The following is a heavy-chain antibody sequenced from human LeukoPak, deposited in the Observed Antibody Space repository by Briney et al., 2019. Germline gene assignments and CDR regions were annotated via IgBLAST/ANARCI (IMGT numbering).Heavy chain of an antibody. CDR2: INTGNGDT. CDR3: ARDRTSYYDSRGYTFDY. V-gene: IGHV1-3*04. Sequence: GASVKVSCTASGYTFTSYAMDWVRQAPGQRLEWMGWINTGNGDTKYSQKFQGRVTITRDTSASTAYMELSSLRSEDTAVYYCARDRTSYYDSRGYTFDYWGQGTLVIVSS. J-gene: IGHJ4*02. D-gene: IGHD3-22*01. CDR1: GYTFTSYA.